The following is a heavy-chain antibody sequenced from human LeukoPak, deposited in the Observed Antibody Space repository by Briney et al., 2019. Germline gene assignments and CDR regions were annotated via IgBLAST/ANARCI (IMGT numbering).Heavy chain of an antibody. D-gene: IGHD6-13*01. V-gene: IGHV3-21*01. CDR2: ISSTSSYI. Sequence: GGSLRLSCAASGFTFSSYVINWVRQAPGKGLEWISSISSTSSYIYYADSVKGRFTISRDNAENSVDLQMNSLRGEDTAVYYCASREGTGRGSSWPNDAFDIWGQGTMVTVSS. CDR1: GFTFSSYV. CDR3: ASREGTGRGSSWPNDAFDI. J-gene: IGHJ3*02.